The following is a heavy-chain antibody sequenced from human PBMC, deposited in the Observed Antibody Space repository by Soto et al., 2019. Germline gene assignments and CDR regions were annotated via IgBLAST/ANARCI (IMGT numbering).Heavy chain of an antibody. CDR3: AREGYYDSSGYPQLYFDY. CDR1: GYTFTSYG. V-gene: IGHV1-18*01. CDR2: ISAYNGNT. J-gene: IGHJ4*02. Sequence: QVQLVQSGAEVKKPGASVKVSCKASGYTFTSYGISWVRQAPGQGLEWMGWISAYNGNTNYAQKLQGRVTMTTDTSTSTAYMELRRLRSDDTAVYYCAREGYYDSSGYPQLYFDYWGQGTLVTVSS. D-gene: IGHD3-22*01.